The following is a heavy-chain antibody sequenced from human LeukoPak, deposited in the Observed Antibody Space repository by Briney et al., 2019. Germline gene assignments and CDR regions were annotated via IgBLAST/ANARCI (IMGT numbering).Heavy chain of an antibody. D-gene: IGHD1-26*01. V-gene: IGHV3-48*01. CDR2: ISSSSSTI. CDR3: ARDGQTHRSGSYDY. CDR1: GFTFSSYS. J-gene: IGHJ4*02. Sequence: GGSLRLSCAASGFTFSSYSMSWVRQAPGKGLEWVSYISSSSSTIYYADSVKGRFTISRDNAKNSLYLQMNSLRAEDTAVYYCARDGQTHRSGSYDYWGQGTLVTVSS.